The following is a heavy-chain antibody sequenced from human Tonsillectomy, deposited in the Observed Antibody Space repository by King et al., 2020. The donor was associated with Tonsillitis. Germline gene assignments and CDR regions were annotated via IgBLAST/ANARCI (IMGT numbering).Heavy chain of an antibody. J-gene: IGHJ3*01. Sequence: QLVQSGAEVKKPGASVKVSCKASGDIFTACYRHWVRQAPGQGPEWMGMINPSRGNTDYAQRFQCRVTMTRDTSTSTVYMELSSLTSEDTAVYYCATSQIAAADSYDAFDVWGQGTMVTVS. CDR2: INPSRGNT. CDR3: ATSQIAAADSYDAFDV. V-gene: IGHV1-46*01. D-gene: IGHD6-13*01. CDR1: GDIFTACY.